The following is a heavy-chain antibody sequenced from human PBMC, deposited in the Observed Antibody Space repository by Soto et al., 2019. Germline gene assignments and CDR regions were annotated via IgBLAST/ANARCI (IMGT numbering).Heavy chain of an antibody. V-gene: IGHV1-18*04. CDR3: ARRVAEYGSPYFDY. CDR1: GYSFTSYG. CDR2: ISAYNGNT. J-gene: IGHJ4*02. Sequence: QVQLVQSGAEMKKPGASVKVSCKASGYSFTSYGISWVRQAPGQGLEWMGWISAYNGNTNYAQKLQGRVTLTTDTSTSTAYMELRSLRSDDTAAYYCARRVAEYGSPYFDYWGQGTLVTVSS. D-gene: IGHD3-10*01.